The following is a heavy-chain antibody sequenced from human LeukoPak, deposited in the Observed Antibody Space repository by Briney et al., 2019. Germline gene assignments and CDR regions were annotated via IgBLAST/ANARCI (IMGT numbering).Heavy chain of an antibody. D-gene: IGHD2-2*02. Sequence: SGPTLVNPTQTLTLTCTFSGFSLSTSGVGVGWIRQPPGKALEWLALIFWNDYTRYSPSVKSRLTITKDTSKNQVVLTMTNMDPVDTATYYCVHAISVDDTRYFDYWGQGTLVTVSS. CDR3: VHAISVDDTRYFDY. V-gene: IGHV2-5*01. CDR2: IFWNDYT. J-gene: IGHJ4*02. CDR1: GFSLSTSGVG.